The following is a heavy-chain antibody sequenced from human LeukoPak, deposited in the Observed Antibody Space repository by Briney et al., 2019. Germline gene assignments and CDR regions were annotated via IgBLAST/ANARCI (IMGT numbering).Heavy chain of an antibody. CDR2: IYHSGST. J-gene: IGHJ5*02. V-gene: IGHV4-30-2*01. Sequence: SQTLSLTCAVSGGSISSGGYSWSWIRQPPGTGLEWIGYIYHSGSTYYNPSLKSRVTISVDRSKNQFSLKLSSVTAADTAVYYCARGLAGNWFDPWGQGTLDTVSS. D-gene: IGHD3-3*02. CDR1: GGSISSGGYS. CDR3: ARGLAGNWFDP.